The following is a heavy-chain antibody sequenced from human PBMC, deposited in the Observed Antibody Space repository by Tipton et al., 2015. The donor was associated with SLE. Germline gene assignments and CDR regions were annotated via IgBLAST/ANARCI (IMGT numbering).Heavy chain of an antibody. V-gene: IGHV4-59*01. J-gene: IGHJ4*02. CDR1: GGSISSYY. D-gene: IGHD3-10*01. Sequence: TLSLTCTVSGGSISSYYWSWIRQPPGKGLEWIGYIYYSGSTNYNPSLKSRVTISVDTSKNHFSLKLSSVTAADTAVYSCARDLSGGTYFDYWGQGTLVTVSS. CDR3: ARDLSGGTYFDY. CDR2: IYYSGST.